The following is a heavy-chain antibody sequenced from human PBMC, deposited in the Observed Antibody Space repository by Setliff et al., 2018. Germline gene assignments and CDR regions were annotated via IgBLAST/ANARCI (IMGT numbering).Heavy chain of an antibody. D-gene: IGHD3-22*01. CDR2: INPNSGGT. V-gene: IGHV1-2*02. J-gene: IGHJ4*02. CDR1: GYTFTGYY. CDR3: ARTVYYDSSGYGV. Sequence: ASVKVSCKASGYTFTGYYIHWVRQAPGQGLEWMGYINPNSGGTSSAQNFQGRVTITRDTSIDTAFMELSRLTSDDTAMYYCARTVYYDSSGYGVWGQGTQVTVS.